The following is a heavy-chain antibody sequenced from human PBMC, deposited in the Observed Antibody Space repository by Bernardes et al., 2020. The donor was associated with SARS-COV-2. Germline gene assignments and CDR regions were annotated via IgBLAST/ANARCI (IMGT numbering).Heavy chain of an antibody. CDR2: FDPEDGET. V-gene: IGHV1-24*01. J-gene: IGHJ6*02. CDR3: ATAMAVAGTLTDYYYYYGMDV. CDR1: GYTLTALS. Sequence: ASVKVSCKVSGYTLTALSMHWVRQAPGKGLEWMGGFDPEDGETIYAQKFQGRVTMTEDTSTDTAYMELSSLRSEDTAVYYCATAMAVAGTLTDYYYYYGMDVWGQGTTVTVSS. D-gene: IGHD6-19*01.